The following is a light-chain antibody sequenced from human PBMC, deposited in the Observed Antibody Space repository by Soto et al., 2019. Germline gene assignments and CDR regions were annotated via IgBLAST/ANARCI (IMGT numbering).Light chain of an antibody. J-gene: IGLJ1*01. CDR1: NIGSQS. V-gene: IGLV3-21*02. Sequence: SYELTQPPSVSVAPGQTARITCGGANIGSQSVHWYQQRPNQAPVLVVYDDSDRPSGIPERFSGSNSGNTATLTISRVEAGDEADFYCQVCHSSNDHCVFGSGTKLT. CDR2: DDS. CDR3: QVCHSSNDHCV.